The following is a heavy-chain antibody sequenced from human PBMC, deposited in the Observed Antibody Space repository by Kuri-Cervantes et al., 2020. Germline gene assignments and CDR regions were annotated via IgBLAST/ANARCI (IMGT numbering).Heavy chain of an antibody. D-gene: IGHD3-16*02. V-gene: IGHV3-23*01. CDR3: ARDLEYDYVWGSYRPHDAFDI. Sequence: LSLTCAASGFTFSSYGMSWVRQAPGKGLEWVSAISGSGGSTYYADSVKGRFTISRDNSKNTLYLQMNSLRAEDTAVYYCARDLEYDYVWGSYRPHDAFDIWGQGTMVTVSS. CDR2: ISGSGGST. J-gene: IGHJ3*02. CDR1: GFTFSSYG.